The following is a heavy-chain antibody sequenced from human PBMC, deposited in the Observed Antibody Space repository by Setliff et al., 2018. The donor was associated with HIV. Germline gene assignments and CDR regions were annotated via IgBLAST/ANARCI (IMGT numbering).Heavy chain of an antibody. CDR1: GFTFSRYE. Sequence: GSLRLSCVASGFTFSRYEMNWVRQAPGKGPEWIGYFYYSGFTYYNPSLKSRVTLTIDTSNNQFSLKLKSVTAADTAVYYCARGAFFDYSRPGFVDYWGQGTLVTVSS. J-gene: IGHJ4*02. V-gene: IGHV4-59*06. CDR3: ARGAFFDYSRPGFVDY. CDR2: FYYSGFT. D-gene: IGHD4-4*01.